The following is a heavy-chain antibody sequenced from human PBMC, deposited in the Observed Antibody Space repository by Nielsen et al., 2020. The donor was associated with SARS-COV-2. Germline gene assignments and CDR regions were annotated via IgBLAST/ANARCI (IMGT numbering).Heavy chain of an antibody. CDR3: ARDGYYDSSGYYYREAFDI. Sequence: WIRQPPGKGLEWVANIKQDGSEKYYVDSVKGRFTISRDNAKNSLYLQMNSLRAEDTAVYYCARDGYYDSSGYYYREAFDIWGPGTMVTVSS. J-gene: IGHJ3*02. D-gene: IGHD3-22*01. CDR2: IKQDGSEK. V-gene: IGHV3-7*03.